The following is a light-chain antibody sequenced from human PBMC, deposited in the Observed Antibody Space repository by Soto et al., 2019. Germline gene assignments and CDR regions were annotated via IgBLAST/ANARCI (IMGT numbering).Light chain of an antibody. CDR3: CSYAGSSPYV. V-gene: IGLV2-23*01. CDR1: SSDVGSYNL. Sequence: QAVVTQPASVSGSPGQSITISCTGTSSDVGSYNLVSWYQQHPGKAPKFMIYEGSKRPSGVSNRFSGSKSGNTASLTISGLQAEDEADYYCCSYAGSSPYVFGTGTKLTVL. CDR2: EGS. J-gene: IGLJ1*01.